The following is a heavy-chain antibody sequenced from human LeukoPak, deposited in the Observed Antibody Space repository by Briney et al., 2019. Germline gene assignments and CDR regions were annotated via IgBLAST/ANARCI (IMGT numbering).Heavy chain of an antibody. J-gene: IGHJ4*02. V-gene: IGHV3-23*01. CDR1: GFNFNKYD. D-gene: IGHD6-19*01. CDR3: AKGGWLDD. Sequence: GGSLSLSCAASGFNFNKYDMTWARQAPGKGLEWVSTITGRSDKTYYTDSVKGRFVTSRDNSKDTLYLQMNSLRAEDTALYYCAKGGWLDDLGQGALVTVSS. CDR2: ITGRSDKT.